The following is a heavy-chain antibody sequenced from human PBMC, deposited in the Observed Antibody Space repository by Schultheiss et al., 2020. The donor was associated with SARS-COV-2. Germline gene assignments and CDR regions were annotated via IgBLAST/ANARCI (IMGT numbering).Heavy chain of an antibody. CDR1: GGSFSGYY. D-gene: IGHD1-7*01. Sequence: SETLSLTCAVYGGSFSGYYWSWIRQPPGKGLEWIGEIYHSGSTNYNPSLKSRVTISVDKSKNQFSLKLSSVTAADTAVYYCAREFSGTTPHLDCWGQGTLVTVSS. J-gene: IGHJ4*02. CDR3: AREFSGTTPHLDC. V-gene: IGHV4-34*01. CDR2: IYHSGST.